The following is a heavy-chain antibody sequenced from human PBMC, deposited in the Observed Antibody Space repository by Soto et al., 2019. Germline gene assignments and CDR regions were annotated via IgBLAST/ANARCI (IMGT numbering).Heavy chain of an antibody. D-gene: IGHD5-12*01. CDR3: ATSGVATGFDF. J-gene: IGHJ4*02. Sequence: GGSLRLSCAASEMTFINYSMNWVRQAPGKGLEWVSSISSGGSYIYYADSGKGRFTISRDNAKNSLFLQMTSLRAEDTAVYYCATSGVATGFDFWGQGTLVTVSS. CDR2: ISSGGSYI. V-gene: IGHV3-21*06. CDR1: EMTFINYS.